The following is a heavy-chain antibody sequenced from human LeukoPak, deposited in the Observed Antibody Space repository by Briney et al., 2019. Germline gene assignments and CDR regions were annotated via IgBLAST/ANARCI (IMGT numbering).Heavy chain of an antibody. CDR2: IIPIFGIA. J-gene: IGHJ6*02. Sequence: ASVKVSCKASGGTFSSYAISWVRQAPGQGLEWMGRIIPIFGIANYAQKCQGRVTITADKSTSTAYMELSSLRSEDTAVYYCARDTAMAPEDYYYGMDVWGQGTTVTVSS. CDR3: ARDTAMAPEDYYYGMDV. V-gene: IGHV1-69*04. D-gene: IGHD5-18*01. CDR1: GGTFSSYA.